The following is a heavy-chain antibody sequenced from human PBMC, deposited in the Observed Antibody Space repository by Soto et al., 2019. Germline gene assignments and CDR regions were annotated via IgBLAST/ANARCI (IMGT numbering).Heavy chain of an antibody. CDR2: INPSGGST. J-gene: IGHJ4*02. CDR3: ASSLVVVTAYDY. Sequence: ASVKVACKASGYTFTSYYMHWVRQAPGQGLEWMGIINPSGGSTSYAQKFQGRVTMTRDTSTSTVYMELSSLRSEDTAVYYCASSLVVVTAYDYWGQGTLVTVSS. CDR1: GYTFTSYY. V-gene: IGHV1-46*01. D-gene: IGHD2-21*02.